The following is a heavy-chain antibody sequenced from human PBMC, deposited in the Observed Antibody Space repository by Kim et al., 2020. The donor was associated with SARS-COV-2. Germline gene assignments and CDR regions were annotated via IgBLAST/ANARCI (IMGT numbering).Heavy chain of an antibody. Sequence: ANYAQKFQGRVTITADESTSTAYMELSSLRSEDTAVYYCARLSSYYDSTWGQGTLVTVSS. CDR3: ARLSSYYDST. V-gene: IGHV1-69*01. D-gene: IGHD3-22*01. CDR2: A. J-gene: IGHJ4*02.